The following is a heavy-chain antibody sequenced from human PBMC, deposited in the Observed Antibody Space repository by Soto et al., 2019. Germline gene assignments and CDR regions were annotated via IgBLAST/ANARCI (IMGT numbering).Heavy chain of an antibody. Sequence: GASVKVSCKASGYTFTGYAMHWVRQAPGQRLEWMGWINAGNGNTKYSQKFQGRVTITRDTSASTAYMELSSLRSEDTAVYYCATAGYSSGAIDYWGQGTLVTVSS. V-gene: IGHV1-3*01. CDR2: INAGNGNT. J-gene: IGHJ4*02. D-gene: IGHD6-19*01. CDR1: GYTFTGYA. CDR3: ATAGYSSGAIDY.